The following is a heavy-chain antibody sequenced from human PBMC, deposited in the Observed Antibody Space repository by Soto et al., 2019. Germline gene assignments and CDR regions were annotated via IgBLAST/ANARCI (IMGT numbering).Heavy chain of an antibody. CDR1: GGSISSSSYY. D-gene: IGHD3-3*01. CDR2: IYYSGST. J-gene: IGHJ5*02. CDR3: ARSRTVIMEYWFDP. V-gene: IGHV4-39*01. Sequence: SETLSLTCTVSGGSISSSSYYWGWIRQPPGKGLEWIGSIYYSGSTYYNPSLKSRVTISVETSKNQFSLKLSSVTAADTAVYYCARSRTVIMEYWFDPWGQGTLVTVSS.